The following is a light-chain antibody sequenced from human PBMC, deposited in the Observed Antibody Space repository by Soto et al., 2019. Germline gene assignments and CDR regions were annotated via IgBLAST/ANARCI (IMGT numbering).Light chain of an antibody. CDR2: SNA. CDR3: QSYDSSLSSYV. Sequence: QSVLTQPPSVSWAPGQRVTISCTGSGSNIGTGYDVHWYQQLPGTAPKLLIYSNANRPSGVPDRFSGSKSGTSASLAITGLQAEDEADYYCQSYDSSLSSYVFGTGTKVTVL. J-gene: IGLJ1*01. CDR1: GSNIGTGYD. V-gene: IGLV1-40*01.